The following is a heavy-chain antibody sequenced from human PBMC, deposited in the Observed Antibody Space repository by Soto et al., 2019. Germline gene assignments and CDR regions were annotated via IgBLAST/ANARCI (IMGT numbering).Heavy chain of an antibody. Sequence: EVQLVESGGGVVQPGRSLRLSCAASGLTFDDYAMHWVRQAPGKGLEWVSGIRWNSGSSDYAESVKGRFTISRDNAKNSLFLQMYRLRIEDTAVYYCAKDHTYLHDYSSRGMDVWGQGTTVTVSS. CDR3: AKDHTYLHDYSSRGMDV. CDR2: IRWNSGSS. V-gene: IGHV3-9*01. CDR1: GLTFDDYA. J-gene: IGHJ6*02. D-gene: IGHD3-16*01.